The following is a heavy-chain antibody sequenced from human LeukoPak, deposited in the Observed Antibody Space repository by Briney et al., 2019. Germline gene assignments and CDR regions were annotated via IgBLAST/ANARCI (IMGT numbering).Heavy chain of an antibody. D-gene: IGHD3-9*01. J-gene: IGHJ4*02. CDR1: GGSISSYY. Sequence: NPSETLSLTCTVSGGSISSYYWSWIRQPPGKGLEWIGYIYYSGSTNYNPSLKSRVTISVDTSKNQFSLKLSSVTAADTAVYYCASSYYDILTGYYDKYYFDYWGQGTLVTVSS. CDR2: IYYSGST. CDR3: ASSYYDILTGYYDKYYFDY. V-gene: IGHV4-59*01.